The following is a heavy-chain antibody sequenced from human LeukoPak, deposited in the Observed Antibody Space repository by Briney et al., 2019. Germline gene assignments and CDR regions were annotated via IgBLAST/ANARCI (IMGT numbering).Heavy chain of an antibody. CDR2: IYYSGST. Sequence: SETLSLTCTVSGGSISSSSYYWGWIRQPPGKGLEWIGSIYYSGSTYYNPSLKSRVTISVDTSKNQFSLKLSSVTAADTAVYYCACIPRRVIDYWGQGTLVTGSS. J-gene: IGHJ4*02. CDR3: ACIPRRVIDY. V-gene: IGHV4-39*01. D-gene: IGHD3-10*01. CDR1: GGSISSSSYY.